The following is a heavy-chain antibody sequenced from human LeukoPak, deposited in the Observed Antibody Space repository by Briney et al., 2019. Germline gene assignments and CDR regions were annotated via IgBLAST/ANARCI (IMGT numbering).Heavy chain of an antibody. J-gene: IGHJ4*02. V-gene: IGHV3-33*08. CDR3: ARELPPVVTYYFDY. CDR1: GFTFSSYG. Sequence: PGGSLRLSCAASGFTFSSYGMSWVRQAPGKGLEWVAVIWYDGSNKYYADSVKGRFTISRDNSKNTLYLQMNSLRAEDTAVYYCARELPPVVTYYFDYWGQGTLVTVSS. CDR2: IWYDGSNK. D-gene: IGHD2-15*01.